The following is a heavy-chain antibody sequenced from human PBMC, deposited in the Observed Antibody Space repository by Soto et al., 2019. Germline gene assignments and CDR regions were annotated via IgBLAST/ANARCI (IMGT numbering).Heavy chain of an antibody. D-gene: IGHD6-6*01. CDR3: ARDVGPGLSSSPYVYYYYYMDV. CDR1: GGSIGSYY. CDR2: IYYSGST. V-gene: IGHV4-59*01. Sequence: PSETLSLTCTASGGSIGSYYWSWIRQPPGKGLEWIGYIYYSGSTNYNPSLKSRVTISVDTSKNQFSLKLSSVTAADTAVYYCARDVGPGLSSSPYVYYYYYMDVWGKGTTVTVSS. J-gene: IGHJ6*03.